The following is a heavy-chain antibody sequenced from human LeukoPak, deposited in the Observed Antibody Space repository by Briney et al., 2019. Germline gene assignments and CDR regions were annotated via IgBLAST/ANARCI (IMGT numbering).Heavy chain of an antibody. CDR2: ISAYNGNT. CDR1: GYTFTSYG. D-gene: IGHD2-15*01. CDR3: ARGTYCSGGSCYAHDAFDI. J-gene: IGHJ3*02. Sequence: ASVKVSCKASGYTFTSYGISWVRQAPGQGLEWMGWISAYNGNTNYAQKLQGRVTMTTDTSTSTAYMELRSLRSDDTAVYYCARGTYCSGGSCYAHDAFDIWGQGTMVTVSS. V-gene: IGHV1-18*01.